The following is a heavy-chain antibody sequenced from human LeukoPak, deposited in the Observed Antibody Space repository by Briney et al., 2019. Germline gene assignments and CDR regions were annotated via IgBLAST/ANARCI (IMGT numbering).Heavy chain of an antibody. CDR3: ARGHYDFWSGYFGSTYGMDV. D-gene: IGHD3-3*01. CDR2: INHSGST. J-gene: IGHJ6*02. CDR1: GGSFSGYY. V-gene: IGHV4-34*01. Sequence: SETLSLTCAVYGGSFSGYYWSWIRQPPGKGLEWIGEINHSGSTNYNPSLKSRVTISVDTSKNQFSLKLSSVTAADTAVYYCARGHYDFWSGYFGSTYGMDVWGQGTTVTVSS.